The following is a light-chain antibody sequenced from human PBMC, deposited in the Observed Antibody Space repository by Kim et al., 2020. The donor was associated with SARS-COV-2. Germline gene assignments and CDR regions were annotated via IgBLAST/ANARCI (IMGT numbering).Light chain of an antibody. CDR2: SNN. J-gene: IGLJ2*01. CDR3: AAWDDSLNGVV. V-gene: IGLV1-44*01. Sequence: GKRVTISCTGSSANIGSNTVNWYQQRPGTAPKLLIYSNNQRPSGVPDRFSGSKSGTSASLAISGLQSEDEADYYCAAWDDSLNGVVFGGGTQLTVL. CDR1: SANIGSNT.